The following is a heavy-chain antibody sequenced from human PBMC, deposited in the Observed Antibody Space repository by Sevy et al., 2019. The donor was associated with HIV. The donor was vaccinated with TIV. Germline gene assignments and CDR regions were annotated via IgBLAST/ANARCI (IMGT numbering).Heavy chain of an antibody. CDR1: GFTFTNYW. J-gene: IGHJ6*03. D-gene: IGHD3-3*01. CDR3: VYYDFWSGSSEYYMDV. Sequence: GGSLRLSCAASGFTFTNYWMHWVHQAPGKGLVWVSRINSDGSITTYADSVKGRFTISRDNAKNTLNLQMNSLRAEDTAVYYCVYYDFWSGSSEYYMDVWGKGTTVTVSS. V-gene: IGHV3-74*01. CDR2: INSDGSIT.